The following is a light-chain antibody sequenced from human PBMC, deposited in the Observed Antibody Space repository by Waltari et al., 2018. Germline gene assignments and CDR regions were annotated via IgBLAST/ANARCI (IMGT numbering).Light chain of an antibody. J-gene: IGLJ2*01. CDR1: NIGSKN. CDR2: RDS. CDR3: QVWDSSAVV. Sequence: SYELTQPLSVSVALGQTARTPCGENNIGSKNVHWYEQKPGQAPVLVIYRDSKRPSAIPERFSGSNSGNTATLTISRAQAGDEADYYCQVWDSSAVVFGGGTNLIVL. V-gene: IGLV3-9*01.